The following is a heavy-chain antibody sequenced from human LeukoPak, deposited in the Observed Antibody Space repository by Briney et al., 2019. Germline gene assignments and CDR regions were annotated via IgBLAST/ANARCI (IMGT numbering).Heavy chain of an antibody. D-gene: IGHD3-10*01. J-gene: IGHJ4*02. Sequence: GGSLRLSCAASGFTFSSNAMSWVRQAPGKGLKWVSIITGNGGRTYYADSVKGRFTISRDNSKNTLSLQMNSLRADDTAVYYCAKDAVAPGSGGDYFDYWGQGTLVTVSS. CDR3: AKDAVAPGSGGDYFDY. V-gene: IGHV3-23*01. CDR1: GFTFSSNA. CDR2: ITGNGGRT.